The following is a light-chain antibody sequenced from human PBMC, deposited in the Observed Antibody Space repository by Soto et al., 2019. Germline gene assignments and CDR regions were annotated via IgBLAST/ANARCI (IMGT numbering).Light chain of an antibody. CDR1: SSDVGGYKF. CDR3: SSYGCRNNLV. Sequence: QSALTQPPSASGSPGQSVTISCTGTSSDVGGYKFVSWYQQHPGKAPKLIIYEVIKRPSGVPDRFSGSKSGNTASLTVSGLQAEDEGEYYCSSYGCRNNLVFGGGTKVTVL. V-gene: IGLV2-8*01. J-gene: IGLJ2*01. CDR2: EVI.